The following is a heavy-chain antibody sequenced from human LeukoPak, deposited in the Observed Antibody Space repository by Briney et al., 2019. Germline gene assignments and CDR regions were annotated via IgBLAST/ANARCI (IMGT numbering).Heavy chain of an antibody. CDR3: ARDLWSTAAGIFDF. J-gene: IGHJ4*02. D-gene: IGHD6-25*01. CDR1: GGSFSGYY. V-gene: IGHV4-34*01. CDR2: INHSGST. Sequence: SETLSLTCAVYGGSFSGYYWSWISQPPGKGLEWIGEINHSGSTNYNPSLKSRVTISVDTSKNQFSLKLSSVTAADTAVYYCARDLWSTAAGIFDFWGQGALVTVSS.